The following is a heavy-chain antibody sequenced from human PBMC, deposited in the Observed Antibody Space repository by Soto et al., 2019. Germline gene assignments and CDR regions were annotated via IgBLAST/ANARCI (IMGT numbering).Heavy chain of an antibody. CDR1: GFTFSDYA. CDR3: GKGGRQCGGTTDFDY. Sequence: VQLVESGGGVVQPGGSLRLSCATSGFTFSDYAMHWVRQAPGKGVEWVAVVCHDGRNKHYADSVKGRFTISRDSSKKPVSLEMASLTAEYSAVSYLGKGGRQCGGTTDFDYWGQGALVTVSS. J-gene: IGHJ4*02. V-gene: IGHV3-30*18. CDR2: VCHDGRNK. D-gene: IGHD3-16*01.